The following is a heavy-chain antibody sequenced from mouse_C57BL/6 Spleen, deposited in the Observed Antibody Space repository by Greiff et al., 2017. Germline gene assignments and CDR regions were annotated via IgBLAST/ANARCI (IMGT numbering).Heavy chain of an antibody. J-gene: IGHJ4*01. V-gene: IGHV1-52*01. D-gene: IGHD1-1*01. CDR1: GYTFTSYW. CDR3: ARGDYGSLYAMDY. Sequence: QVQLQQPGAELVRPGSSVKLSCKASGYTFTSYWMHWVKQRPIQGLEWIGNIDPSDSETHYNQKFKDKATLTVDKSSSTAYMQLRSLTSEDSAVYYCARGDYGSLYAMDYWGQGTSVTVSS. CDR2: IDPSDSET.